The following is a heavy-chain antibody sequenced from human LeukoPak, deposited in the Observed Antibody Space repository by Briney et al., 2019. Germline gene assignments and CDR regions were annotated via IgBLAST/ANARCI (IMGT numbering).Heavy chain of an antibody. CDR2: IYYSGST. CDR1: GGSISSSSYY. CDR3: ARHGSCSSTSCYARFDP. J-gene: IGHJ5*02. Sequence: PSGTLSLTCTVSGGSISSSSYYWGWIRQPPGKGLEWIGSIYYSGSTYYNPSLKSRVTISVDTSKNQFSLKLSSVTAADTAVYYCARHGSCSSTSCYARFDPWGQGTLVTVSS. V-gene: IGHV4-39*01. D-gene: IGHD2-2*03.